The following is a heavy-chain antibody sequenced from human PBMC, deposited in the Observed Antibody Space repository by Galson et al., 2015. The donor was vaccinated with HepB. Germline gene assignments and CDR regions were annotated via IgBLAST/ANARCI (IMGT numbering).Heavy chain of an antibody. CDR3: ARGPYYDSSGSGYNWFDP. CDR1: GGTFSSYA. CDR2: IIPIFGTA. D-gene: IGHD3-22*01. Sequence: SVKVSCKASGGTFSSYAISWVRQAPGQGLEWMGGIIPIFGTANYAQKFQGRVTITADKSTSTAYMELSSLRSEDTAVYYCARGPYYDSSGSGYNWFDPWGQGTLVTVSS. V-gene: IGHV1-69*06. J-gene: IGHJ5*02.